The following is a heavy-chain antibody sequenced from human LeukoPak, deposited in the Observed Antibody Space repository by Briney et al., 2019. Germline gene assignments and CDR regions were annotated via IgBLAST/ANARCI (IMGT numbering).Heavy chain of an antibody. Sequence: SETLCLTCTVSGGSISSSGYYWGWIRPPPGKGREWIGSIYYSGSTYYNPSLKSRVTISVDTSKHELSLKVSYVTALDTAAYYSARQHGYSYGNVDYWGQGTLVTVSS. CDR1: GGSISSSGYY. J-gene: IGHJ4*02. CDR3: ARQHGYSYGNVDY. D-gene: IGHD5-18*01. V-gene: IGHV4-39*01. CDR2: IYYSGST.